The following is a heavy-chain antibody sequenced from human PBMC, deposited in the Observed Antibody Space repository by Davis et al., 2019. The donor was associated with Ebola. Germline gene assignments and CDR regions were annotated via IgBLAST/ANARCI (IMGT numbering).Heavy chain of an antibody. V-gene: IGHV1-18*04. J-gene: IGHJ6*04. CDR1: GYTFTSYG. CDR2: ISAYNGNT. CDR3: ARAIAVAEYYYYGMDV. Sequence: ASVKVSCKASGYTFTSYGISWVRQAPGQGLEWMGWISAYNGNTNYAQKLQGRVTMTTDTSTSTAYMELRSLSSDDTAVYYCARAIAVAEYYYYGMDVWGKGTTVTVSS. D-gene: IGHD6-19*01.